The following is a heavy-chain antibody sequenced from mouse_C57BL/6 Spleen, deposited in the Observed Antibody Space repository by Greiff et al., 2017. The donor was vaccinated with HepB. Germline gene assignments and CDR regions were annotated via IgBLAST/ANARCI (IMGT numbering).Heavy chain of an antibody. CDR2: INPGSGGT. CDR3: ARSGRILGYGYLYAMDY. Sequence: QVQLQQSGAELVRPGTSVKVSCKASGYAFTNYLIEWVKQRPGQGLEWIGVINPGSGGTNYNEKFKGKATLTADKSSSTAYMQLSSLTSEDSAVYFCARSGRILGYGYLYAMDYWGQGTSVTVSS. D-gene: IGHD2-2*01. CDR1: GYAFTNYL. J-gene: IGHJ4*01. V-gene: IGHV1-54*01.